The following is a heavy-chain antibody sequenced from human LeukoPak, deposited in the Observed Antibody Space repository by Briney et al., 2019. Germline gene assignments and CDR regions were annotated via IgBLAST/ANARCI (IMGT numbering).Heavy chain of an antibody. D-gene: IGHD4-17*01. Sequence: ASVKVSCKASGYTFTNYGISWVRQAPGQGLEWMGWISAYYDNTNYAQKLQGRVTMTTDTSSTAAYMELRSLRSDDTAVYYCARDRASYGDYPDYWGQGTLVTVSS. J-gene: IGHJ4*02. CDR3: ARDRASYGDYPDY. V-gene: IGHV1-18*01. CDR1: GYTFTNYG. CDR2: ISAYYDNT.